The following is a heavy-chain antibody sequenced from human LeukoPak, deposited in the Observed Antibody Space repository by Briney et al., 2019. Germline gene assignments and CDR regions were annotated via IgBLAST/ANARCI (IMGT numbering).Heavy chain of an antibody. CDR1: GYTFTSYG. D-gene: IGHD6-13*01. CDR3: ARQHSSSWYFHYYYYMDV. V-gene: IGHV1-18*01. Sequence: GASVKVSFKASGYTFTSYGISWVRQAPGQGLEWMGWISAYNGNTNYAQKLQGRATMTTDTSTSTAYMELRSLRSDDTAVYYCARQHSSSWYFHYYYYMDVWGKGTTVTVSS. CDR2: ISAYNGNT. J-gene: IGHJ6*03.